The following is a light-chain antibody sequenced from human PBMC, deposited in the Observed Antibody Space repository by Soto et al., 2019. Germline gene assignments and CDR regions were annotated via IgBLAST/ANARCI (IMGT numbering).Light chain of an antibody. CDR3: QQRSNWPA. V-gene: IGKV3-11*01. Sequence: EIVLTQSPATLSLSPGERATLSCRASQSVSSYLAWYKQKPGKAPRLLIYDASNRATGIPARFSGSGSGTDFTLTISSLEPEDFAVYYCQQRSNWPAFGQGTKV. CDR2: DAS. J-gene: IGKJ1*01. CDR1: QSVSSY.